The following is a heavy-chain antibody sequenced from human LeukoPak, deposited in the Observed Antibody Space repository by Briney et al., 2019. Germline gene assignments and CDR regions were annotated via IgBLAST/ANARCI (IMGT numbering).Heavy chain of an antibody. CDR3: VRRNYVSGRIDP. CDR1: GGSISSSDYL. V-gene: IGHV4-39*01. J-gene: IGHJ5*02. CDR2: FYYNGVT. D-gene: IGHD3-16*01. Sequence: SETLSLTCTVSGGSISSSDYLWAWVRQPPGKGLEWIGDFYYNGVTSYDPSLKSRVTISVDTSKNQFSLNLTSVTAADAAVYHCVRRNYVSGRIDPWGQGTLVTVSS.